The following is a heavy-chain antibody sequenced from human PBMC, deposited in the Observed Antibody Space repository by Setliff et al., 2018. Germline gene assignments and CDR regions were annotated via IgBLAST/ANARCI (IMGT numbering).Heavy chain of an antibody. Sequence: GESLKISCAASGFIVSNYHMHWVRQVPGKGLEWVSYISSSGSTIYYADSVKGRFTISRDNAKNALYLQMNSLRAEDTAVYYCARGSSWYVCKYWGQGTLVTVSS. D-gene: IGHD6-13*01. V-gene: IGHV3-48*03. J-gene: IGHJ4*02. CDR3: ARGSSWYVCKY. CDR1: GFIVSNYH. CDR2: ISSSGSTI.